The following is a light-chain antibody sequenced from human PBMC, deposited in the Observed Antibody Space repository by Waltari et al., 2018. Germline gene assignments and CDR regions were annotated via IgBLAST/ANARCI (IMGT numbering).Light chain of an antibody. CDR2: GAS. V-gene: IGKV3D-7*01. J-gene: IGKJ2*01. CDR1: QSVSSSY. CDR3: QQDYNLPRT. Sequence: DIVMTQSPATLSLSPGERATLSCRASQSVSSSYLSWYQQKPGQAPRLLIYGASTRATGIPARFSGSGSGTDFTLTISSLQPEDFAVYYCQQDYNLPRTFGQGTKLEI.